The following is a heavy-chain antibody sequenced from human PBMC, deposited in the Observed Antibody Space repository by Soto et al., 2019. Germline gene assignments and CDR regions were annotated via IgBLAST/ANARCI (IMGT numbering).Heavy chain of an antibody. CDR2: ITWNGVAM. V-gene: IGHV3-9*01. Sequence: EVQLVESGGGLVQPGRSLRLSCAASGFTFDDYAMHWVRQTPGKGLEWVSGITWNGVAMGYADSVKGRFTISRDDAKNSLYLQMNSLRPEDTALYYCAKSLLVIGHLYHYMDVWGKGTTVTVSS. D-gene: IGHD2-15*01. CDR3: AKSLLVIGHLYHYMDV. CDR1: GFTFDDYA. J-gene: IGHJ6*03.